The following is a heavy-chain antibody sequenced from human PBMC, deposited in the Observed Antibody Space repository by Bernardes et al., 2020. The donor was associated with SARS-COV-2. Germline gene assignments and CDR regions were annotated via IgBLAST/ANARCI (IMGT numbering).Heavy chain of an antibody. D-gene: IGHD1-1*01. V-gene: IGHV3-43*01. J-gene: IGHJ4*02. Sequence: GGSLRLSCTTSGFSFSDYTFHWIRHTPGKGLEWVCLIRWNLGNIFYADSVRGRFTVSADNSKNSLFLQMSSLRSDDTALYFCTKEMGTMFFDFWGQGTLVTVSS. CDR3: TKEMGTMFFDF. CDR1: GFSFSDYT. CDR2: IRWNLGNI.